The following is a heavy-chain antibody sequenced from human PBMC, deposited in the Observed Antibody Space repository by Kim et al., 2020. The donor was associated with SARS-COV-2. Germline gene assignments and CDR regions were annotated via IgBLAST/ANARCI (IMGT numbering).Heavy chain of an antibody. Sequence: GGSLRLSCAASGFTFSSYWMHWVRQAPGKGLVWISRINSDGSSTSYADSVKGRFTISRDNAKNTLYLQMNSLRAEDTAVYYCARGAYYYDSSGYYYDYWGQRTLVTVSS. CDR3: ARGAYYYDSSGYYYDY. J-gene: IGHJ4*02. CDR2: INSDGSST. V-gene: IGHV3-74*01. CDR1: GFTFSSYW. D-gene: IGHD3-22*01.